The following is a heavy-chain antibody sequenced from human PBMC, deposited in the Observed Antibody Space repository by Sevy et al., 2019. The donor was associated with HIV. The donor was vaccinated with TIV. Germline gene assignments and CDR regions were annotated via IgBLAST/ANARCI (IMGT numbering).Heavy chain of an antibody. CDR1: GYTFTSYY. J-gene: IGHJ3*02. CDR2: INPSGGST. CDR3: ARGWRGCGGDCFGGTFDI. V-gene: IGHV1-46*01. Sequence: ASVKVSCKASGYTFTSYYMHWVRQAPGQGLEWMGIINPSGGSTSYAQKFQGRVTMTRDTSTSTVYMELSSLRSEDTAVYYCARGWRGCGGDCFGGTFDIWGQGTMVTVSS. D-gene: IGHD2-21*02.